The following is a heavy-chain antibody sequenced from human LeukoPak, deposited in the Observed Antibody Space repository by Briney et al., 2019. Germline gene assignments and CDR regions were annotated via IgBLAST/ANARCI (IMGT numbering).Heavy chain of an antibody. Sequence: GASVKVSCKASGYIFTSYTIHWVRQAPGQRLEWMGWINAGTGNTKYSQKFQGRVTITRDTSASTAYMELSSLRSEDTAVYYCAILWFGEMDVWGKGTTVTVSS. D-gene: IGHD3-10*01. CDR3: AILWFGEMDV. CDR1: GYIFTSYT. CDR2: INAGTGNT. J-gene: IGHJ6*04. V-gene: IGHV1-3*01.